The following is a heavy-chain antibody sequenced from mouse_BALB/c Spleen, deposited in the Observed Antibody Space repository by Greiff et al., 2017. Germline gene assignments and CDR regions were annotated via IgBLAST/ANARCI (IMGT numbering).Heavy chain of an antibody. Sequence: QVQLQQSGPGLVAPSQSLSITCTVSGFSLTSYGVHWVRQPPGKGLEWLGVIWAGGSTNYNSALMSRLSISKDNSKSQVFLKMNSLQTDDTAMYYCAREFYDGSAWFAYWGQGTLVTVSA. J-gene: IGHJ3*01. CDR3: AREFYDGSAWFAY. V-gene: IGHV2-9*02. CDR1: GFSLTSYG. D-gene: IGHD2-3*01. CDR2: IWAGGST.